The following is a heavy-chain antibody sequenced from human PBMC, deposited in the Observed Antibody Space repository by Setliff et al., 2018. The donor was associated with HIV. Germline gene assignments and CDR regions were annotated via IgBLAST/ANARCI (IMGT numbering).Heavy chain of an antibody. Sequence: SETLSLTCAVYGGSFRGYYWSWIRQPPGKGLEWIGEINHSGSTNYNPSLKSRATISVDTSKSQFSLKLSSVTAADTALYYCARGSDYIWGNYRFPFDYWGQGTQVTVSS. J-gene: IGHJ4*02. CDR1: GGSFRGYY. CDR3: ARGSDYIWGNYRFPFDY. CDR2: INHSGST. D-gene: IGHD3-16*02. V-gene: IGHV4-34*01.